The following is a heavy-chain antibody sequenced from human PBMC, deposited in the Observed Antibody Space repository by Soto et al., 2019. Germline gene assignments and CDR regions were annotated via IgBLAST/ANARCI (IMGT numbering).Heavy chain of an antibody. CDR3: TTDSQTYDY. CDR2: IKSKTDGGTT. J-gene: IGHJ4*02. CDR1: GFTFRNAC. Sequence: WGSLRLSCAAFGFTFRNACINRVLQAPGKGLEWVGRIKSKTDGGTTDYAAPVKGRFTISRDDSKNTLYLQMNSLKTEDTAVYYCTTDSQTYDYWGQGTLVTVSS. V-gene: IGHV3-15*07.